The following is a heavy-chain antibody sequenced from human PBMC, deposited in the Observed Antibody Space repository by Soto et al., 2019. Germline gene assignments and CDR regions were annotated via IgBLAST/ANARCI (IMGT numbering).Heavy chain of an antibody. D-gene: IGHD3-10*01. CDR2: IWYDGSNK. V-gene: IGHV3-33*01. Sequence: GGSLRLSCTASGFTFSSYGMHWVRQAPGKGLERVAVIWYDGSNKYYADSVKGRFTISRDNSKNTLYLQMNSLRAEDTAVYYFARENYYGSGSYYKYYGMDVWGQGTTVTVSS. CDR1: GFTFSSYG. J-gene: IGHJ6*02. CDR3: ARENYYGSGSYYKYYGMDV.